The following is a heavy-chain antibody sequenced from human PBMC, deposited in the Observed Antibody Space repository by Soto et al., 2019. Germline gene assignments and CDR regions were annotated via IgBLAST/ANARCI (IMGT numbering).Heavy chain of an antibody. CDR2: MNPNSGNT. CDR3: AREMTTRGMAV. J-gene: IGHJ6*02. Sequence: QVQLVQSGAEVKKPGASVKVSCKASGYTFTSYDLKWVRQATGQGLEWRGWMNPNSGNTGYAQKFQGRGTMTRTPSISTAYLELCSLISEDTAVYYFAREMTTRGMAVWGQGNTVTVSS. D-gene: IGHD4-4*01. CDR1: GYTFTSYD. V-gene: IGHV1-8*01.